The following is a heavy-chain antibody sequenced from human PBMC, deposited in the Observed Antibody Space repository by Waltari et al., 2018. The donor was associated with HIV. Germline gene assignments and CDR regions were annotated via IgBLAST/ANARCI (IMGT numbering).Heavy chain of an antibody. Sequence: EEQLIQSGGKFIQPGGSLRLSCVASGLSLSSYSVHWVRQAPGKVLEGVSYLGTTPTFRSYADSVRNRFTVFADRAKQSVYLQISTLQDEDSAIYYCARGLGSVDGKPLPWYLDVWGRGSRVTVAS. CDR3: ARGLGSVDGKPLPWYLDV. V-gene: IGHV3-48*02. CDR1: GLSLSSYS. J-gene: IGHJ2*01. D-gene: IGHD3-10*01. CDR2: LGTTPTFR.